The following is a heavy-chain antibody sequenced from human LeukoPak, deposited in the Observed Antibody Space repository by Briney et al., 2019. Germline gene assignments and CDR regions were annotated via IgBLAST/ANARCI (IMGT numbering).Heavy chain of an antibody. CDR3: ATEAPRNYYFDY. CDR1: ENTFTYYH. Sequence: ASVKFSCKASENTFTYYHIHWVPQAPGQGVEWMGAVYATGGSALNTQNFQGRVTMNRDTSTGPVYMDLSSLRFEDTAMYYCATEAPRNYYFDYWGQGVLVTVSS. V-gene: IGHV1-46*01. J-gene: IGHJ4*02. CDR2: VYATGGSA.